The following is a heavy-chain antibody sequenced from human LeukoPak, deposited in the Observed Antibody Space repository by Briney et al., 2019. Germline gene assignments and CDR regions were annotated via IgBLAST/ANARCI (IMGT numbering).Heavy chain of an antibody. Sequence: PSETLSLTCTVSGGSISSDYWSWIRQPAGKGLEWIGRIYTNESTNYNPSLKSRVTMSVDNSKNQLSLKMISMTDADTAVYYCARGVRRGITIFGVVGGWFDPWGQGTLVTVSS. CDR1: GGSISSDY. CDR3: ARGVRRGITIFGVVGGWFDP. D-gene: IGHD3-3*01. J-gene: IGHJ5*02. V-gene: IGHV4-4*07. CDR2: IYTNEST.